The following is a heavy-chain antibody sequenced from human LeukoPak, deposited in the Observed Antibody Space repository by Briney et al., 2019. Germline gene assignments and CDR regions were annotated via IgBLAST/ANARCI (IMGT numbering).Heavy chain of an antibody. CDR3: ARQTAMAKCYYYGMDV. CDR2: ISWNGGRT. V-gene: IGHV3-20*04. D-gene: IGHD5-18*01. CDR1: GFTFDDYG. J-gene: IGHJ6*02. Sequence: GGSLRLSCAASGFTFDDYGMSWVRQAPGKGLEWVSGISWNGGRTGYADSVKGRFTISRDNAKNSLYLQMNSLRAEDTALYYCARQTAMAKCYYYGMDVWGQGTTVTVSS.